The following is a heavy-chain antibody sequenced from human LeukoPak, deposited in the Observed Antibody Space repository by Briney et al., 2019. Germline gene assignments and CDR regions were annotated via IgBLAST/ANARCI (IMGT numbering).Heavy chain of an antibody. CDR3: ATYGSGSGTFFDS. V-gene: IGHV3-11*04. J-gene: IGHJ4*01. Sequence: KSGGSLRLSCAASGFTFSSYAMSWIRQAPEKGLEWLSYISHSGSTIYYADSVKGRFTISRDNAKNSLYLQMNSLRAEDTALYYCATYGSGSGTFFDSWGQGTLVTVSS. D-gene: IGHD3-10*01. CDR2: ISHSGSTI. CDR1: GFTFSSYA.